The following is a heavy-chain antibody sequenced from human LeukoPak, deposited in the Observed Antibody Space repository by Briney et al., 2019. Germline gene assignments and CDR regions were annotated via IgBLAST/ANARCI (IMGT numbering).Heavy chain of an antibody. Sequence: GGSLRLSCAASGFTFDDYGMSWVRQAPGKGLEWVSGINWNGGSTGYADSVKGRFTISRDNAKNSLYLQMNSLRAEDTALYHCARDFDYGGNSDAFDIRGQGTMVTVSS. V-gene: IGHV3-20*01. J-gene: IGHJ3*02. CDR3: ARDFDYGGNSDAFDI. CDR2: INWNGGST. CDR1: GFTFDDYG. D-gene: IGHD4-23*01.